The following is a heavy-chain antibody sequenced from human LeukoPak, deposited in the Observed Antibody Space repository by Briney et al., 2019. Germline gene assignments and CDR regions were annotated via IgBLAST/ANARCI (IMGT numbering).Heavy chain of an antibody. CDR3: AKVTWSSSGSDY. J-gene: IGHJ4*02. V-gene: IGHV3-23*01. Sequence: GGSLRLPCAASGFTFSSYDKSWVRQAPGKGLEWVSGINKSGGGTYYADSVKGRFTMSRDNSKNTLFLQMNSLRAEDTAVYYCAKVTWSSSGSDYWGQGTLVTVSS. CDR1: GFTFSSYD. CDR2: INKSGGGT. D-gene: IGHD6-19*01.